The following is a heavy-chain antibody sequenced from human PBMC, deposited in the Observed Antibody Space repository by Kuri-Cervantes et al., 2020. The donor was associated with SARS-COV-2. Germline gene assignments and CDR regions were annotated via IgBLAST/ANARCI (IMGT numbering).Heavy chain of an antibody. Sequence: ASVKVSCKASGYTFGTYDINWVRQASGQGLEWMGWMNPDTGNSGYAQNFRGRVTMTRDTSTSTVYMELSSLTSEDTAIYYCYCAPKEGFDSWGQGTLVTVSS. J-gene: IGHJ4*02. CDR1: GYTFGTYD. CDR2: MNPDTGNS. D-gene: IGHD2-21*01. CDR3: YCAPKEGFDS. V-gene: IGHV1-8*02.